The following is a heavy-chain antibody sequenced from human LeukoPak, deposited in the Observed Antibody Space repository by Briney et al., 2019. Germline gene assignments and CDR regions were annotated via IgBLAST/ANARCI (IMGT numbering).Heavy chain of an antibody. V-gene: IGHV3-48*03. Sequence: GGSLRLSCAASGFTFDDYDMSWVRQAPGKGLEWVSYISGSGSTIYYADSVKGRFTISRDNAKDSLYLQMNSLRAEDTAVYYCARVRSGYSHENYFDYWGQGTLVTVSS. D-gene: IGHD5-18*01. CDR2: ISGSGSTI. CDR3: ARVRSGYSHENYFDY. J-gene: IGHJ4*02. CDR1: GFTFDDYD.